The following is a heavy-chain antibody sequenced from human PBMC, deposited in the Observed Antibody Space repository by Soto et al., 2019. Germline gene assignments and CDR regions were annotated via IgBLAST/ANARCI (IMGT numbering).Heavy chain of an antibody. CDR2: ISSSGSNI. CDR1: GFTFRNHS. J-gene: IGHJ4*02. D-gene: IGHD6-13*01. V-gene: IGHV3-23*01. CDR3: AKVSQQLVLLRENYFDY. Sequence: TGGYHRHLFAAFGFTFRNHSFSWVLQAPGKGMEWVSGISSSGSNIYYADSVKGRFTISRDNSKNTLYLKMNSLRAEDTAVYYCAKVSQQLVLLRENYFDYWGQGTLVTVSS.